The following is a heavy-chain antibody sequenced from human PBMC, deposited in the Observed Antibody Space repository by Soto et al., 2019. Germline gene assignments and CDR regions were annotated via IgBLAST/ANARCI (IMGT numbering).Heavy chain of an antibody. J-gene: IGHJ6*02. Sequence: ASVKVSCKTSGYTFTSYDINWVRQATGQGLEWMGWMNPNSGNTGYAQKFQGRVTMTRNTSISTAYMELSSLRSEDTAVHYCARGRCSSTSCPPLNYYYGMDVWGQGTTVTVSS. CDR3: ARGRCSSTSCPPLNYYYGMDV. D-gene: IGHD2-2*01. CDR1: GYTFTSYD. V-gene: IGHV1-8*01. CDR2: MNPNSGNT.